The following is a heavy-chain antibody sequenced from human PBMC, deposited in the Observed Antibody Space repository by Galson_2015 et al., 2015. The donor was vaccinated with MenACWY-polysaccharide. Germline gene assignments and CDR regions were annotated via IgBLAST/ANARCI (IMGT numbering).Heavy chain of an antibody. CDR3: AGGLGWSSDY. CDR1: GLAFSDYF. J-gene: IGHJ4*02. CDR2: IERDGSEK. Sequence: ASGLAFSDYFMTWVRQAPGKGLEWVAHIERDGSEKNYVDSVKARFTISRDNAKNSLYLQMDNLRAEDTAVYYCAGGLGWSSDYWGPGTLVTVSS. D-gene: IGHD6-19*01. V-gene: IGHV3-7*01.